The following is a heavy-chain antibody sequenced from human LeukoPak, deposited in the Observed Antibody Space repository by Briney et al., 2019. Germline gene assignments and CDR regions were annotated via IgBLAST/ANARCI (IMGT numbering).Heavy chain of an antibody. J-gene: IGHJ6*03. CDR1: GESFSGYY. D-gene: IGHD3-16*01. Sequence: SETLSLTCAVYGESFSGYYWSWIRQPPGKGLEWIGEINHSGRTNYNPSLKSRVTISVDTSKNQFSLKLSSVTAADTAVYYCARVPVGDYYYYYMDVWGKGTTVTVSS. CDR3: ARVPVGDYYYYYMDV. V-gene: IGHV4-34*01. CDR2: INHSGRT.